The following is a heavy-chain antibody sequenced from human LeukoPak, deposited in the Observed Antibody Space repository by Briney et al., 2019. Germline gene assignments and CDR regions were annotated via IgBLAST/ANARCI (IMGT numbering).Heavy chain of an antibody. CDR1: GGSFSGYY. J-gene: IGHJ4*02. CDR3: ARGPNSYYYDSSGYSY. D-gene: IGHD3-22*01. V-gene: IGHV4-34*01. Sequence: SETLSLTCAVYGGSFSGYYWSWIRQPPGKGLEWIGEINHSGSTNYNPSLKSRVTISVDTPKNQFSLKLSFVTAADTAVYYCARGPNSYYYDSSGYSYWGQGTLVTVSS. CDR2: INHSGST.